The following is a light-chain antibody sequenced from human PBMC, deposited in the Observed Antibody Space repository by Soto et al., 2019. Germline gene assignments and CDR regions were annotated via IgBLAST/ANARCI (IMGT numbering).Light chain of an antibody. CDR3: QQRSNWPHT. Sequence: EIVLTQSPATLSLSPGERATLSCRASQSISTNLAWYQQKPGQAPRLLIYDASNRATGIPARFSGSGSGTDFTLTISSIEPADVAVYYCQQRSNWPHTFGQGTKVAIK. V-gene: IGKV3-11*01. CDR1: QSISTN. CDR2: DAS. J-gene: IGKJ2*01.